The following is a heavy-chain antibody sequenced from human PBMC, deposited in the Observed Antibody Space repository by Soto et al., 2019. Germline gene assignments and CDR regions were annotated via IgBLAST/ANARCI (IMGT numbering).Heavy chain of an antibody. CDR1: GYTFTSYG. CDR3: ARDRVIIDYGAVDAFDI. D-gene: IGHD4-17*01. CDR2: ISAYNGNT. V-gene: IGHV1-18*01. Sequence: ASVKVSCKASGYTFTSYGISWVRQAPGQGLEWMGWISAYNGNTNYAQKLQGRVTMTTDTSTSTAYMELRSLRSDDTAVYYCARDRVIIDYGAVDAFDIWGQGTMVTVSS. J-gene: IGHJ3*02.